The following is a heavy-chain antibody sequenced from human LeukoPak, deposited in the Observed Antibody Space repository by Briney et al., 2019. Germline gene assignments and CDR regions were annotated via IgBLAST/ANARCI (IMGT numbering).Heavy chain of an antibody. CDR3: AKDGGSSSWYNY. CDR1: GFTFSTYG. CDR2: IRYDGSSK. D-gene: IGHD6-13*01. J-gene: IGHJ4*02. Sequence: GGSLRLSCIVSGFTFSTYGMHWVRQAPGKGLEWVAFIRYDGSSKYYPDSVKGRFTISRDNSKNTLYLQMNSLRAEDTAVYYCAKDGGSSSWYNYWGQGTLVTVSS. V-gene: IGHV3-30*02.